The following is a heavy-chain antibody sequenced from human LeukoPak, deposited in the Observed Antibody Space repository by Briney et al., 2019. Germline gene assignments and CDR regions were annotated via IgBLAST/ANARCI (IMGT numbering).Heavy chain of an antibody. J-gene: IGHJ4*02. CDR2: VSYDGSYK. D-gene: IGHD2-2*01. CDR1: GFTFSNFA. Sequence: GGSLRLSCAATGFTFSNFAMHWVRQAPGKGLEWVAVVSYDGSYKYYADSVKGRFTISRDNSKNTLYLQMNSLRAEDTAVYYCSRDRHCIGSTCYGLWGQGTRVTVSS. V-gene: IGHV3-30*14. CDR3: SRDRHCIGSTCYGL.